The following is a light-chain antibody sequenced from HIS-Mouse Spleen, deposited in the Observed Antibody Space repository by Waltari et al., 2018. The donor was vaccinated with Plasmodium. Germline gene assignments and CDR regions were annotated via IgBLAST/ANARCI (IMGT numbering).Light chain of an antibody. V-gene: IGLV2-11*01. CDR2: DVS. Sequence: QPALTPPRSVSGSPGQSVTISVTGTSSDVGGSNSVPWYQQHPGKAPKLMIYDVSKRPSGVPDRFSGSKSGNTASLTISGLQAEDEADYYCCSYAGSYTWVFGGGTKLTVL. CDR1: SSDVGGSNS. J-gene: IGLJ2*01. CDR3: CSYAGSYTWV.